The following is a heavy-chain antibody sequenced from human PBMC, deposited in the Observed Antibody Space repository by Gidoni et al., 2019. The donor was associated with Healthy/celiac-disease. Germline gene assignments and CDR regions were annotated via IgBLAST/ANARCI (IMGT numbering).Heavy chain of an antibody. V-gene: IGHV1-46*03. Sequence: QVQLVQSGAEVKKPGASVKVSCKASGYTFTSYYMHWVRQAPGQGLEWMGIINPSGGSTSYAQKFQGRVTMTRDTSTSTVYMELSSLRSEDTAVYYCALGDYMYGSGWYSPSGYWGQGTLVTVSS. CDR2: INPSGGST. CDR3: ALGDYMYGSGWYSPSGY. CDR1: GYTFTSYY. J-gene: IGHJ4*02. D-gene: IGHD6-19*01.